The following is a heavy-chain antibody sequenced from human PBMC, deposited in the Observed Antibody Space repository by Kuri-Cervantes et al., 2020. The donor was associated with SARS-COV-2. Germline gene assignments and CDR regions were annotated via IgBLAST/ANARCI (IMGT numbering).Heavy chain of an antibody. J-gene: IGHJ2*01. Sequence: ASVKVSCKVSGYTLIELSMHWVRQAPGKGLEWMGGFDPEDGETIYAQKFKGRVTMTEDTSTDTAYMELSSLRSEDTAVYYCARGATGYSSGWPGDWYFDLWGRGTLVTVSS. D-gene: IGHD6-19*01. CDR1: GYTLIELS. CDR2: FDPEDGET. CDR3: ARGATGYSSGWPGDWYFDL. V-gene: IGHV1-24*01.